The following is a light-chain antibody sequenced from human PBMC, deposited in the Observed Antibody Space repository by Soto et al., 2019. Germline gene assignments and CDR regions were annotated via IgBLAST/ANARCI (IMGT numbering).Light chain of an antibody. J-gene: IGKJ4*01. V-gene: IGKV1-9*01. Sequence: IQLTQSPSSLSASVGDRVTITCRASQGISSYLAWYQQKPGKAPKLLIYAASTLQSGVPSRFSGSGSGTDFTLTISSRQPEDFATYYCQQLNSYPLTFGGGTKVDSK. CDR2: AAS. CDR3: QQLNSYPLT. CDR1: QGISSY.